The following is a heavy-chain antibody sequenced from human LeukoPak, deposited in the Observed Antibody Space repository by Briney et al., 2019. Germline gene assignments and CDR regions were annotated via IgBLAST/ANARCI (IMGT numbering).Heavy chain of an antibody. CDR3: AKAGVRYYDSSGLHAFDI. Sequence: SETLSLTCTVSGGSISSTSYFWGWIRQPPGKGLEWIVTIYYSGSTYYNPSLKSRVTVSVDTSRNQFSLKLSSVNAADTAVYYCAKAGVRYYDSSGLHAFDIWGQGTMVTVSS. D-gene: IGHD3-22*01. J-gene: IGHJ3*02. V-gene: IGHV4-39*01. CDR2: IYYSGST. CDR1: GGSISSTSYF.